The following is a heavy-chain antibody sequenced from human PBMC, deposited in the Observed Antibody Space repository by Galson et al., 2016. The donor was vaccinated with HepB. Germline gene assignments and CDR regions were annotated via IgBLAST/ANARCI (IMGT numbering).Heavy chain of an antibody. D-gene: IGHD6-19*01. CDR1: GFTVSSSY. Sequence: SLRLSCAASGFTVSSSYMSWVRQAPGKGLEWVSVIYSGGSTYYADSVKGQFTISRDNSKNTLYLQMNSLKAEDTAVYYCARDEGYSNGWSAWGQGTLVTVSS. V-gene: IGHV3-53*01. J-gene: IGHJ5*02. CDR3: ARDEGYSNGWSA. CDR2: IYSGGST.